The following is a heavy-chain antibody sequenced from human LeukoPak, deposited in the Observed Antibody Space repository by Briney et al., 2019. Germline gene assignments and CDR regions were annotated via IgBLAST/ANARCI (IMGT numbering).Heavy chain of an antibody. Sequence: GGSLRLSCAASGFTFDNYAMNWVRQAPGKGLEWVLGISGSGVNTYYADSVKGRFTISRDNSKNTLYLQLNSLRGEDTAIYYCARDTSFNYGAHAMDVWGQGTTVTVSS. CDR1: GFTFDNYA. CDR3: ARDTSFNYGAHAMDV. D-gene: IGHD4/OR15-4a*01. CDR2: ISGSGVNT. V-gene: IGHV3-23*01. J-gene: IGHJ6*02.